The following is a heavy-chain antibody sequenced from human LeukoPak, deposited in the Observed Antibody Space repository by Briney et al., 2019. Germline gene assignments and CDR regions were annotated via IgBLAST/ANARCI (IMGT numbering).Heavy chain of an antibody. CDR2: IYYSGST. V-gene: IGHV4-59*08. CDR3: ASVSPGATVDY. CDR1: GGSISNYY. D-gene: IGHD1-26*01. J-gene: IGHJ4*02. Sequence: SETLSLACTVSGGSISNYYWSWIRQPPGKGLEWIGYIYYSGSTNYNPSLKSRVTISVDTSKNQFSLKLSSVTAADTAVYYCASVSPGATVDYWGQGTLVTVSS.